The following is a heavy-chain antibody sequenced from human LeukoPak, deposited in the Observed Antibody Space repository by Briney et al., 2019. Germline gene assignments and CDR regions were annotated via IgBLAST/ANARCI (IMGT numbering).Heavy chain of an antibody. V-gene: IGHV1-2*02. CDR2: INPNSGGT. CDR3: ARDKWYSSSSEFYYFDY. Sequence: ASVKVSCKASGYTFTGYYMHWVRQAPGQGLEWMGWINPNSGGTNYAQKFQGRVTITRDTSISTAYMELSRLRSDDTAVYYCARDKWYSSSSEFYYFDYWGQGTLVTVSS. J-gene: IGHJ4*02. D-gene: IGHD6-6*01. CDR1: GYTFTGYY.